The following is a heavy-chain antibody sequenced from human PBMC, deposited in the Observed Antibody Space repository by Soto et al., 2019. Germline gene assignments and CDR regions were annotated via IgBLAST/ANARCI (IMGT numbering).Heavy chain of an antibody. CDR1: GFTFSTYS. V-gene: IGHV3-21*01. D-gene: IGHD1-26*01. CDR3: AREGGSYRPEYFQH. CDR2: ISSSSSYI. Sequence: GSLRLSCAASGFTFSTYSMNWVRQAPGKGLEWVSSISSSSSYIYYADSVKGRFTISRDNAKNSLYLQMHSLRAEDTAVYYCAREGGSYRPEYFQHWGQGTLVTVSS. J-gene: IGHJ1*01.